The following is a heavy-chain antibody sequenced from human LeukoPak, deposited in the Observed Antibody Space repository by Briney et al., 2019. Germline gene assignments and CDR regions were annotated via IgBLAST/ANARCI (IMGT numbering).Heavy chain of an antibody. V-gene: IGHV3-9*01. Sequence: GGSLRLSCAASGFTFDDYAMHWVRQGPGKGLEWVSGISWNSGSIGYADSVKGRFTISRDNAKNSLYLQMNSLRAEDTALYYCAKSRYDSSGYYGGYYFDYWGQGTLVTVSS. CDR2: ISWNSGSI. D-gene: IGHD3-22*01. J-gene: IGHJ4*02. CDR1: GFTFDDYA. CDR3: AKSRYDSSGYYGGYYFDY.